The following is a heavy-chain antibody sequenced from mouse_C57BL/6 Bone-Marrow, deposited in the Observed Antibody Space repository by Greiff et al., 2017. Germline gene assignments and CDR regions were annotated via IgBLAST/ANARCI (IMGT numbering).Heavy chain of an antibody. CDR3: ARLDY. V-gene: IGHV5-6*01. J-gene: IGHJ2*01. Sequence: EVKLVESGGDLVKPGGSLKLSCAASGFTFSSYGMSWVRQTPDKRLEWVATISSGGSYTYYPDSVKGRFTISRDNAKNTLYLQMSSLTSEYTAMYYCARLDYWGQGATLTVSS. CDR2: ISSGGSYT. CDR1: GFTFSSYG.